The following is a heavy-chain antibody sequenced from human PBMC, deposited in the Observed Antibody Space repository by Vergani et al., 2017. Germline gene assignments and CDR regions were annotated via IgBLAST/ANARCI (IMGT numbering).Heavy chain of an antibody. CDR2: IYYSGST. D-gene: IGHD3-10*01. Sequence: QVQLQESGPGLVKPSQTLSLTCTVSGGSISSGDYYWSWIRQPPGKGLEWIGYIYYSGSTYYNPSLKSRVTIAVYTSKNQFSLTLSSVTAADTAVYYCVRAQFTRGWRTPYWYFDLWGRGTLVTVSS. V-gene: IGHV4-30-4*01. CDR3: VRAQFTRGWRTPYWYFDL. J-gene: IGHJ2*01. CDR1: GGSISSGDYY.